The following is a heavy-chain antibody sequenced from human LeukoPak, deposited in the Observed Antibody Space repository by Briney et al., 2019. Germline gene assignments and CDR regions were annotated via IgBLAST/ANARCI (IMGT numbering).Heavy chain of an antibody. J-gene: IGHJ4*02. Sequence: KPSETLSLTCAVYGGSFSGYYWSWIRQPPGKGLEWIGEINHSGSTNYNPSLKSRVTISVDTSKNQFSLKLSSVTAADTAVYYCARDILGYCSGGTCDWGQGTLVTVSS. V-gene: IGHV4-34*01. CDR3: ARDILGYCSGGTCD. CDR1: GGSFSGYY. CDR2: INHSGST. D-gene: IGHD2-15*01.